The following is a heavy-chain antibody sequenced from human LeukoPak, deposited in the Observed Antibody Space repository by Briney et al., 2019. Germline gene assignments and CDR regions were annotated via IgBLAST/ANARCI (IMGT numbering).Heavy chain of an antibody. Sequence: GGSLRLSCAASGSTFSSHTMNWVRQAPGKGLEWVSAISGSGGSTYYADSVKGRFTISRDNSKNTLYLQMNSLRAEDTAVYYCAKDLGYCSSTSCYTFDYWGQGTLVTVSS. CDR1: GSTFSSHT. CDR2: ISGSGGST. CDR3: AKDLGYCSSTSCYTFDY. D-gene: IGHD2-2*02. V-gene: IGHV3-23*01. J-gene: IGHJ4*02.